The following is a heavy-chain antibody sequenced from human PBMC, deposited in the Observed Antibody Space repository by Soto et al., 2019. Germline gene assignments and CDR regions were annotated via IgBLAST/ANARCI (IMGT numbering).Heavy chain of an antibody. V-gene: IGHV3-30-3*01. CDR2: ISYDGSNK. CDR3: ARDLASDIVVVPADARPYYYYYGMDV. J-gene: IGHJ6*02. D-gene: IGHD2-2*01. Sequence: PGGSLRLSCAASGFTFSSYAMHWVRQAPGKGLEWVAVISYDGSNKYYADSVKGRFTISRDNSKNTLYLQMNSLRAKDTAVYYCARDLASDIVVVPADARPYYYYYGMDVCGQGTTVTVSS. CDR1: GFTFSSYA.